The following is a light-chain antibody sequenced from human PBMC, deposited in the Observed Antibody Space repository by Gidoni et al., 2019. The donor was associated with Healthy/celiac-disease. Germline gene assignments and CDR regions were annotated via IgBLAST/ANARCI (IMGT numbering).Light chain of an antibody. V-gene: IGKV3-11*01. CDR3: QQRSNWPTWT. CDR2: DAS. Sequence: EIVLPQSPATLSLFPGERATLSCRASQSVSSYLAWYQQKPGQAPRLLIYDASNRATGIPARFSGSGSGTDFTLTISSLEPEDFAVYYCQQRSNWPTWTFGQGTKVEIK. CDR1: QSVSSY. J-gene: IGKJ1*01.